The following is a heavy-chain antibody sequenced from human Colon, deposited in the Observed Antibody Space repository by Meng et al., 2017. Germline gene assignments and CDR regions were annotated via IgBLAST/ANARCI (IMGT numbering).Heavy chain of an antibody. CDR3: ARALPYYDILTGYSPKYYYGTDV. Sequence: SVKVSCKASGGTFSSYAISWVRQAPGQGLEWMGGIIPIFGTANYAQKFQGRVTITTDESTSTAYMELSSLRSEDTAVYYCARALPYYDILTGYSPKYYYGTDVWGQGTTVTVSS. CDR1: GGTFSSYA. CDR2: IIPIFGTA. J-gene: IGHJ6*02. V-gene: IGHV1-69*05. D-gene: IGHD3-9*01.